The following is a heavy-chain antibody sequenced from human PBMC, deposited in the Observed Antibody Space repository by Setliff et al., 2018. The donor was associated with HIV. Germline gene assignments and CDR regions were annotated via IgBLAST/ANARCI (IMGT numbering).Heavy chain of an antibody. CDR2: INPHTGVT. CDR3: ARDLQDGFEEWFSTLDDGMDV. D-gene: IGHD3-3*01. CDR1: GYIFIRYY. J-gene: IGHJ6*02. Sequence: ASVKVSCKTSGYIFIRYYIFWVRQAPGQGLEWMGNINPHTGVTKYAEKFQGRVTMTRDTSINTIYMELSRLRSDDTAVYYCARDLQDGFEEWFSTLDDGMDVWGQGTTVTGSS. V-gene: IGHV1-2*02.